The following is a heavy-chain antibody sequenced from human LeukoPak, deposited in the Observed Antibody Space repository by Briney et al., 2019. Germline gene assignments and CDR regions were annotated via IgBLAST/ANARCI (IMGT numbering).Heavy chain of an antibody. V-gene: IGHV3-20*04. CDR2: INLDGTNT. J-gene: IGHJ4*02. Sequence: GGSLRLSCAASGGTTDDYGMSWVRHAPGKGLEWVSGINLDGTNTYYAESVKGRFTISRDSAEKSLYLQMNSLRDDDPAFYYCVKDLRSNCYSFNYWGQGTLVTVSS. D-gene: IGHD1-1*01. CDR1: GGTTDDYG. CDR3: VKDLRSNCYSFNY.